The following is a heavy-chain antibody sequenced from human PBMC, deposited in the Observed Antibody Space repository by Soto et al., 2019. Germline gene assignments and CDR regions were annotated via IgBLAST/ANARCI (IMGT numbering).Heavy chain of an antibody. V-gene: IGHV1-58*02. CDR2: IVVGSGNT. CDR1: GFTFTSSA. Sequence: ASVKVSCKASGFTFTSSAMQWVRQARGQRLEWIGWIVVGSGNTNYAQKFQERVTITRDMSTSTAYMELSSLRSEDTAVYYCAADFSAVAGPGGSYYFDYWGQGTLVTVSS. D-gene: IGHD6-19*01. CDR3: AADFSAVAGPGGSYYFDY. J-gene: IGHJ4*02.